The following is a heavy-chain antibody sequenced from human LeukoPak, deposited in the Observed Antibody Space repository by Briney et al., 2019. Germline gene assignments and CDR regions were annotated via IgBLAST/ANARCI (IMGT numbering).Heavy chain of an antibody. D-gene: IGHD4-23*01. CDR3: ARSLGGSAAFDI. CDR2: INHSGST. CDR1: GGSFSGYY. Sequence: PSETLSLTCAVYGGSFSGYYWSWIRQPPGKGLEWIGEINHSGSTNYNPSLKSRVTISVDTSKNQFSLKLSSVTAADTAVYYCARSLGGSAAFDIWGQGTMVTVSS. V-gene: IGHV4-34*01. J-gene: IGHJ3*02.